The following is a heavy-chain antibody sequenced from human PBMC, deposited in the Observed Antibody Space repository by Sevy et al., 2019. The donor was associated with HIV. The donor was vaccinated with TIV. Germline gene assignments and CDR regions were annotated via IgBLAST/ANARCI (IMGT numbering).Heavy chain of an antibody. V-gene: IGHV3-7*01. CDR1: GFSFTSSW. CDR3: AKDSYSKGDI. Sequence: GGSLRLSCAASGFSFTSSWMNWVRQAPGKGLEWVANINDDGSTRDYVDSVKGRFTISRDNAKNSPFLQMNSPRAEDTTVYFCAKDSYSKGDIWGQGTMVTVSS. CDR2: INDDGSTR. J-gene: IGHJ3*02. D-gene: IGHD4-4*01.